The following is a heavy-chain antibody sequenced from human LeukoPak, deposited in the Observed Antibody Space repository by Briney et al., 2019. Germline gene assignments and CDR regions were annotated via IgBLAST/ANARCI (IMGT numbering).Heavy chain of an antibody. CDR2: ISSSGSTI. D-gene: IGHD6-6*01. J-gene: IGHJ5*02. CDR1: GFTFSDYY. CDR3: ARGAARAPTLFNWFDP. Sequence: GGSLRLSCAASGFTFSDYYMSWIRQAPGKGLEWVSYISSSGSTIYYADSVKGRFTISRDNAKNSLYLQMNSLRAEDTAVYYCARGAARAPTLFNWFDPWGQGTLVTVSS. V-gene: IGHV3-11*04.